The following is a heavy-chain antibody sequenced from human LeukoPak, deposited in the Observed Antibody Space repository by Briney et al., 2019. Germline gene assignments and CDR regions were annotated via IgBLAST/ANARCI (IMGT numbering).Heavy chain of an antibody. Sequence: ASVKVSCKASGYTFTGYYMHWVRQAPGQGLEWMGWINPNSGGTNYAQKLQGRVTMTTDTSTSTAYMELRSLRSDDTAVYYCARASISGSYYFVYWGQGTLVTVSS. J-gene: IGHJ4*02. V-gene: IGHV1-2*02. D-gene: IGHD1-26*01. CDR1: GYTFTGYY. CDR3: ARASISGSYYFVY. CDR2: INPNSGGT.